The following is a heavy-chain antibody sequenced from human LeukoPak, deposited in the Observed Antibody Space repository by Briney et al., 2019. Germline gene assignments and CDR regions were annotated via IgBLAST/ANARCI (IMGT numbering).Heavy chain of an antibody. CDR1: GGTFSSYA. J-gene: IGHJ4*02. V-gene: IGHV1-69*04. CDR3: ARDWNYYDSSGYFTLPDY. D-gene: IGHD3-22*01. CDR2: IIPILGIA. Sequence: SVKVSCKASGGTFSSYAISWVRQAPGQGLEWMGRIIPILGIANYAQKFQGRVTITADKSTSTAYMELSSLRSEDTAVYYCARDWNYYDSSGYFTLPDYWGQGTLVTVSS.